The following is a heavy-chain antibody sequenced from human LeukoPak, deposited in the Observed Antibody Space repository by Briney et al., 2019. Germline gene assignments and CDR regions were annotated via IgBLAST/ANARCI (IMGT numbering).Heavy chain of an antibody. Sequence: ASVKVSCKASGYTFTSYDINWVRQATGQGLEWMGWMNPNSGNTGYAQKFQGRVTMTRNTSISTAYMELSSLRSEDTAVYYCASGPDYGGNSGYYWGQETLVTVSS. CDR1: GYTFTSYD. J-gene: IGHJ4*02. CDR2: MNPNSGNT. V-gene: IGHV1-8*01. CDR3: ASGPDYGGNSGYY. D-gene: IGHD4-23*01.